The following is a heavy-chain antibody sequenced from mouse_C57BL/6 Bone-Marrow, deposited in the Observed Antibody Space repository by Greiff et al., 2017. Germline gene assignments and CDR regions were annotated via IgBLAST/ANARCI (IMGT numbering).Heavy chain of an antibody. Sequence: QVQLQQSGPGLVQPSQSLSITCTVSGFSLTSYGVHWVRQSPGKGLEWLGVIWRGGSTDYNAAFMYRLSITKDNSKSQVFFKMNSLQADVTAIYYCAKRGSSYGGFAYWGQGTLVTVSA. V-gene: IGHV2-5*01. CDR2: IWRGGST. CDR1: GFSLTSYG. J-gene: IGHJ3*01. CDR3: AKRGSSYGGFAY. D-gene: IGHD1-1*01.